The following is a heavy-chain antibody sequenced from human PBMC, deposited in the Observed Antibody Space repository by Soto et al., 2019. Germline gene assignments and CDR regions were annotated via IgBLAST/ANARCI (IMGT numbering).Heavy chain of an antibody. V-gene: IGHV1-18*01. CDR1: GYTFRNFG. J-gene: IGHJ4*02. Sequence: QIQLLQSGAEVKKPGASVKVTCKASGYTFRNFGISWVRQAPGQGLEWMGWISAYNANANYAQKFQGRLTMTADTSTRTAYMELRSRRCDDTAVYYCSRENSYFDYWGQGTLVTVSS. CDR2: ISAYNANA. CDR3: SRENSYFDY.